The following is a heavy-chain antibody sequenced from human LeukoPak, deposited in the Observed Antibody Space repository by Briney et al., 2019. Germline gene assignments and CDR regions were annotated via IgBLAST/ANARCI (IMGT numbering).Heavy chain of an antibody. D-gene: IGHD5-24*01. CDR3: GAGDGYNYGSDFDY. CDR1: GGTFSSYA. Sequence: SVKVSCKASGGTFSSYAISWVRQAPGQGLEWMGGIIPILGIANYAQKFQGRVTITADKSTSTAYMELSSLRSEDTAVYYCGAGDGYNYGSDFDYWGQGTLVTVSS. J-gene: IGHJ4*02. V-gene: IGHV1-69*10. CDR2: IIPILGIA.